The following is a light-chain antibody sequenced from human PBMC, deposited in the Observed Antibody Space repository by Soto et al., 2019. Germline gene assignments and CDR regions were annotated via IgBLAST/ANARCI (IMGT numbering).Light chain of an antibody. CDR2: GAS. CDR3: QQYNYWPPYT. CDR1: QSVSSN. Sequence: EIVMTQSPATLSVSPGERATLSCRASQSVSSNLAWYQQKPGQAPRLLIYGASTRATGIPARFSGSGSGIEFTLTISSLQSEDFSVYYCQQYNYWPPYTFGQGTKLEIK. V-gene: IGKV3-15*01. J-gene: IGKJ2*01.